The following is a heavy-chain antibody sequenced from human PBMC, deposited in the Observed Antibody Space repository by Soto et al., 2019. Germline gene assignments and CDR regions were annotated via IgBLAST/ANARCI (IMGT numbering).Heavy chain of an antibody. CDR3: AREAFLGTVSLGY. CDR1: GYTFTSYG. CDR2: ISAYNGNT. V-gene: IGHV1-18*01. J-gene: IGHJ4*02. Sequence: QVQLVQSESEVRKPGASVKVSCRASGYTFTSYGISWVRQAPGQGLEWMGWISAYNGNTNYAQRLQGRVTMTTATSTNTAYMELRSLKSDDTAVYYCAREAFLGTVSLGYWGQGTRVIVSS. D-gene: IGHD4-4*01.